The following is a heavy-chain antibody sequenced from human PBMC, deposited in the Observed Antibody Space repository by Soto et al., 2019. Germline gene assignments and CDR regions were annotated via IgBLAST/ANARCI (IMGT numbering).Heavy chain of an antibody. CDR2: IKSKTDGGTT. J-gene: IGHJ4*02. CDR3: TTDPVTMIVVVPSSG. Sequence: GGSXRLSCAASGFTFSNAWMNWVRQAPGKGLEWVGRIKSKTDGGTTDYAAPVKGRFTISRDDSKNTLYLQMNSLKTEDTAVYYCTTDPVTMIVVVPSSGWGQGTLVTVSS. V-gene: IGHV3-15*07. D-gene: IGHD3-22*01. CDR1: GFTFSNAW.